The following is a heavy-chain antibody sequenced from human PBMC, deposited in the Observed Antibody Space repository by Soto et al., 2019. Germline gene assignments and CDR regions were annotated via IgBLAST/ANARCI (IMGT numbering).Heavy chain of an antibody. CDR1: EFSFSDYA. D-gene: IGHD4-4*01. V-gene: IGHV3-23*01. J-gene: IGHJ5*01. CDR3: SKYPTFYDDSAYYSSRWFES. Sequence: AQLLESGGRLVQPGGSLRLSCATSEFSFSDYAMSCVRQAPGKGPEWGSAISGRGKNKFYAGFVQARVAMTRDNAEKTLHLQMTSLRVEATAVYYFSKYPTFYDDSAYYSSRWFESWGQGNLVTVSS. CDR2: ISGRGKNK.